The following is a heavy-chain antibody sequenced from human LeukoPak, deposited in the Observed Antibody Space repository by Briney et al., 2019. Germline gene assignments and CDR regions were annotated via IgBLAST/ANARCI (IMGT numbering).Heavy chain of an antibody. CDR3: TRSRYNDY. V-gene: IGHV3-7*01. CDR1: GFTFSGYW. CDR2: IKQDGTEK. J-gene: IGHJ4*02. D-gene: IGHD2-2*02. Sequence: GRSLRLSCAASGFTFSGYWMTWVRQAPGKGLEWVANIKQDGTEKYYVDSVKGRFSISRDNAKNSLYLQMNSLRDEDTAVYYCTRSRYNDYWGQGTLVTVSS.